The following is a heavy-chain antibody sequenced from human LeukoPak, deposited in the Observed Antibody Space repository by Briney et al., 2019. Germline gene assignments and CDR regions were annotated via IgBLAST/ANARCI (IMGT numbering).Heavy chain of an antibody. J-gene: IGHJ4*02. D-gene: IGHD1-26*01. V-gene: IGHV3-9*01. CDR3: AKDMSRTSGSPTVFDY. CDR1: GFTFDDYA. Sequence: GGSLRLSCAASGFTFDDYAMHWVRQAPGKGLEGVSGISWNSGSIGYADSVKGRFTISRDNAKNSLYLQMNSLRAENTALYYCAKDMSRTSGSPTVFDYWGQGTLVTVSS. CDR2: ISWNSGSI.